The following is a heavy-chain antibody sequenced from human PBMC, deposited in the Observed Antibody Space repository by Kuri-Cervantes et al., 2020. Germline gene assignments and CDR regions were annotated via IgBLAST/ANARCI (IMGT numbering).Heavy chain of an antibody. V-gene: IGHV3-21*01. Sequence: GGSLRLSCAASGFTSSRCSMNWVRQAPGKGLEWASSITSSNDKYYADSMKGRFTISRDNAKNSLYLQMNSLRADDTAVYYCVRDRPFLWIDTYYYYYGMDVWGQGTTVTVSS. J-gene: IGHJ6*02. CDR2: ITSSNDK. D-gene: IGHD2-2*03. CDR1: GFTSSRCS. CDR3: VRDRPFLWIDTYYYYYGMDV.